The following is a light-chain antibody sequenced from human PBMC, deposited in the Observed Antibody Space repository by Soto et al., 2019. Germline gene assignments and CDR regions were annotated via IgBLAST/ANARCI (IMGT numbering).Light chain of an antibody. J-gene: IGKJ1*01. CDR3: QQYGSSPAWT. Sequence: EIVLTQSPGTLSLSPGERATLSFSASQSVSSGDLAWYQQKPGQTPRLLIYGGSSRATGIPDRFSGSGSGTDFTLTISRLEPEDFAVYYCQQYGSSPAWTFGQGTKVDIK. CDR1: QSVSSGD. CDR2: GGS. V-gene: IGKV3-20*01.